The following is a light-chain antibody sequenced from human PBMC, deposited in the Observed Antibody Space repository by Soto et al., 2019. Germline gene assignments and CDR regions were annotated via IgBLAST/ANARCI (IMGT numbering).Light chain of an antibody. CDR3: CSFAGSSTFYV. V-gene: IGLV2-23*01. J-gene: IGLJ1*01. Sequence: QSVLTQPASVSGSLGQSITISCTGTSSDIGTYNLVSWYQQHPGKAPKLLIYGATGVSSRFSGSKSGNTASLTISGLQAEDEADYYCCSFAGSSTFYVFGTGTKVTVL. CDR1: SSDIGTYNL.